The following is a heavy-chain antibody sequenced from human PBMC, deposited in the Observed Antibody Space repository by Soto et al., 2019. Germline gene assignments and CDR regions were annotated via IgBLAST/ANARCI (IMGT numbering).Heavy chain of an antibody. CDR1: GFTFSCYW. V-gene: IGHV3-7*03. Sequence: GGSRRLSCGASGFTFSCYWMSWVRQAPGKGLEWVASINRDGSESHYVDSVKGRFTISRDNAKSSVYLQMKSLRAEDTAVYYCARDPGPRPAAIRGLGWFDPWGQGTLVTVSS. D-gene: IGHD2-2*01. CDR2: INRDGSES. J-gene: IGHJ5*02. CDR3: ARDPGPRPAAIRGLGWFDP.